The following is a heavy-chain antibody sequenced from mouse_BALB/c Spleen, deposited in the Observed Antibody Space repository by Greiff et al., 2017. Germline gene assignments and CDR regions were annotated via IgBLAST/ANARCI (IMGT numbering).Heavy chain of an antibody. D-gene: IGHD1-1*01. J-gene: IGHJ3*01. CDR1: GYTFTSYW. V-gene: IGHV1-7*01. CDR3: ARPYYGSRPAWFAY. CDR2: INPSTGYT. Sequence: VQLQQSGAELAKPGASVKMSCKASGYTFTSYWMHWVKQRPGQGLEWIGYINPSTGYTEYNQKFKDKATLTADKSSSTAYMQLSSLTSEDSAVYYCARPYYGSRPAWFAYWGQGTLVTVSA.